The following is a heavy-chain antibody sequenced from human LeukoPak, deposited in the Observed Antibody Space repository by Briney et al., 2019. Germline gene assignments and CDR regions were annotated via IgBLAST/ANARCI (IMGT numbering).Heavy chain of an antibody. CDR3: ARGRYCSDGNCYHNWFDP. V-gene: IGHV1-2*02. CDR2: INPNSGGT. J-gene: IGHJ5*02. D-gene: IGHD2-15*01. CDR1: GYTFTGYY. Sequence: ASVNVSCTASGYTFTGYYMHWVRQAPGQGPEWMGWINPNSGGTDYAQKFQGRVTMTRDTSINTAYMELSSLRSDDTAVYYCARGRYCSDGNCYHNWFDPWGQGTLVTVSS.